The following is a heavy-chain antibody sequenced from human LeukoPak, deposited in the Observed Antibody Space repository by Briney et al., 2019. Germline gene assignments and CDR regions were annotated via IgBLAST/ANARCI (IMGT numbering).Heavy chain of an antibody. CDR3: ARDEGSSWYDYFDY. V-gene: IGHV4-34*01. CDR2: IYYSGST. J-gene: IGHJ4*02. CDR1: GGSFSGYY. D-gene: IGHD6-13*01. Sequence: PSETLSLTCAVYGGSFSGYYWSWIRQPPGKGLEWIGSIYYSGSTYYNPSLKSRVTISVDTSKNQFSLKLSSVTAADTAVYYCARDEGSSWYDYFDYWGQGTLVTVSS.